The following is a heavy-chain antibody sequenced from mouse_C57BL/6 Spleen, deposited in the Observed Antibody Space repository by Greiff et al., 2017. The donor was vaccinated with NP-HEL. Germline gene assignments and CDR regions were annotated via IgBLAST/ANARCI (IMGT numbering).Heavy chain of an antibody. V-gene: IGHV1-80*01. J-gene: IGHJ4*01. Sequence: QVQLQQSGAELVKPGASVKISCKASGYAFSSYWMNWVKQRPGKGLEWIGQIYPGDGDTNYNGKFKGKATLTAAQSSSTAYMQLSSLTSEDSAVYFCARRGRYAMDYWGQGTSVTVSS. CDR1: GYAFSSYW. CDR3: ARRGRYAMDY. CDR2: IYPGDGDT.